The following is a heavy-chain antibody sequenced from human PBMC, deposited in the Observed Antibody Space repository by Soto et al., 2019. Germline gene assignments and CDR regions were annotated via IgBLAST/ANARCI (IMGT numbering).Heavy chain of an antibody. Sequence: PGGSLMAFFGSSGFTFMSYIIKLVRQAPGKGLEWVSSISSSSSYIYYADSVKGRFNISRDNAKKSMYLQMNSLRAEDKAVYYCARTMDGGTPHWGQGTLVTVSS. D-gene: IGHD1-1*01. CDR3: ARTMDGGTPH. J-gene: IGHJ4*02. CDR2: ISSSSSYI. CDR1: GFTFMSYI. V-gene: IGHV3-21*01.